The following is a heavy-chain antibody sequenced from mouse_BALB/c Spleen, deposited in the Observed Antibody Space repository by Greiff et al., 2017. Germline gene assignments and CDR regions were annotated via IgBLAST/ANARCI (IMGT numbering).Heavy chain of an antibody. CDR3: ARSRSYGNEAMDY. CDR2: INPSSGYT. V-gene: IGHV1-4*01. J-gene: IGHJ4*01. D-gene: IGHD2-1*01. Sequence: VQLHQSGAELARPGASVKMSCKASGYTFTSYTMHWVKQRPGQGLEWIGYINPSSGYTNYNQKFKDKATLTADKSSSTAYMQLSSLTSEDSAVYYCARSRSYGNEAMDYWGQGTSVTVSS. CDR1: GYTFTSYT.